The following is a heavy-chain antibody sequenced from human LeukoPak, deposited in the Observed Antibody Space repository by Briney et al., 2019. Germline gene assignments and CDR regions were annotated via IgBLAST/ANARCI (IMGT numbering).Heavy chain of an antibody. CDR3: ASPYSGYDYNFDY. CDR1: VFTFSSYA. D-gene: IGHD5-12*01. J-gene: IGHJ4*02. V-gene: IGHV3-64D*06. CDR2: ISSNGGST. Sequence: GGSLRLSCSASVFTFSSYAMHWVRQAPGKGLEYVSSISSNGGSTYYADSVKGRFTISRDNSKNTLFLQMSSVRAEDTAVYYCASPYSGYDYNFDYWGQGTLVTVSS.